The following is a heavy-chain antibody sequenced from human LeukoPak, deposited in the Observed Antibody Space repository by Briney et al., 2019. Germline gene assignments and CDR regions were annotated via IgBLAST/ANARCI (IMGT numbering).Heavy chain of an antibody. CDR1: SGSFNSGGYS. D-gene: IGHD3-10*01. Sequence: PSQTLSLTCTISSGSFNSGGYSWSWIRQPPGKGLEWTGYIYHSGSTYYNPSLKSRVAISVDRSRDQLSLKLSSVTAADTAVYYCARGSQYYYGSGSYDTEYFQHWGQGTLVTVSS. J-gene: IGHJ1*01. V-gene: IGHV4-30-2*01. CDR2: IYHSGST. CDR3: ARGSQYYYGSGSYDTEYFQH.